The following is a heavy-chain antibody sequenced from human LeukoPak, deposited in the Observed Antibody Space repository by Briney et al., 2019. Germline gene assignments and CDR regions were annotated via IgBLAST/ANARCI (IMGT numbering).Heavy chain of an antibody. CDR3: ASEAYYYDSSGYYKY. CDR2: IYTSGST. CDR1: GDSISSFH. J-gene: IGHJ4*02. D-gene: IGHD3-22*01. Sequence: PSETLSLTCTVSGDSISSFHWSWIRQPARKGLEWIGRIYTSGSTNYNPSLKSRVTMSVDTSKNQFSLKLSSVTAADTAVYYCASEAYYYDSSGYYKYWGQGTLVTVSS. V-gene: IGHV4-4*07.